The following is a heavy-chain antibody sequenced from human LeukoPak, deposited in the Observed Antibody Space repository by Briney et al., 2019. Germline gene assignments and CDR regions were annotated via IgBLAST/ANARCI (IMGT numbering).Heavy chain of an antibody. Sequence: SETLSLTCTVSGGSISTTNYYWGWIRQPPGKGLEWIGTLFYSGSTFYNSSLKSRVTISADTSKNQFSLKLRYVTASDTAVYYCASAQNRFYFDYWGQGSLVPVSS. V-gene: IGHV4-39*01. J-gene: IGHJ4*02. CDR3: ASAQNRFYFDY. CDR2: LFYSGST. CDR1: GGSISTTNYY.